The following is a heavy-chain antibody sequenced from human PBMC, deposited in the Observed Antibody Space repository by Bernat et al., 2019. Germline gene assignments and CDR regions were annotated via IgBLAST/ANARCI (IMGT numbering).Heavy chain of an antibody. Sequence: QVQLVESGGGVVQPGRSLRLSCVPSGFTFSNYGMQWVRQAPGKGLEWVALTWSDGSNKYYADSVKGRFTISRDNSKNTLYLEMNSLRVEDTAVYYCARDNGYSNGHGFDIWGQGTMVTVSS. D-gene: IGHD5-18*01. CDR1: GFTFSNYG. CDR2: TWSDGSNK. J-gene: IGHJ3*02. V-gene: IGHV3-33*01. CDR3: ARDNGYSNGHGFDI.